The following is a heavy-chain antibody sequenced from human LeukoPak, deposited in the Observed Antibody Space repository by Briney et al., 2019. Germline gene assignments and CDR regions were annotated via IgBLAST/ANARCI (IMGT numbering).Heavy chain of an antibody. V-gene: IGHV6-1*01. J-gene: IGHJ6*02. CDR3: ARGHYDSRGYFGGMDV. Sequence: SQTLSLTCAISGDSVPSNSATWHWIRQSPSRGLEWLGRTYYRSKWYNDYGTSVKSRLTINPETSKNQFSLQLNSVTPEDTAGYYWARGHYDSRGYFGGMDVWGQGTTVTVSS. D-gene: IGHD3-22*01. CDR1: GDSVPSNSAT. CDR2: TYYRSKWYN.